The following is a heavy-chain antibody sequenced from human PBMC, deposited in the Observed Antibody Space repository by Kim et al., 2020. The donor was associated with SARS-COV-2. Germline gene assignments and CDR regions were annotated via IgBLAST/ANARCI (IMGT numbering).Heavy chain of an antibody. V-gene: IGHV3-49*03. CDR2: IRSKAYGGTT. J-gene: IGHJ4*02. CDR3: TRVVDDILTGHYTDY. D-gene: IGHD3-9*01. Sequence: GGSLRLSCTASGFTFGDYAMSWFRQAPGKGLEWVGFIRSKAYGGTTEYAASVKGRFTISRDDSKSIAYLQMNSLKTEDTAVYYCTRVVDDILTGHYTDYWGQGTLVTVSS. CDR1: GFTFGDYA.